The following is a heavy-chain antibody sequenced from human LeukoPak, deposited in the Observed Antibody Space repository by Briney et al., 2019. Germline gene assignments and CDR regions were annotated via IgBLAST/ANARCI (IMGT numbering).Heavy chain of an antibody. CDR3: ARVGSGYCSSTSCYERFDP. D-gene: IGHD2-2*01. CDR1: GGTFSSYA. CDR2: IIPVFGTA. Sequence: SVKVSCKASGGTFSSYAISWVRQAPGQGLEWMGGIIPVFGTANYAQKFQGRVTITTDESTSTAYMELSSLRSEDTAVYYCARVGSGYCSSTSCYERFDPWGQGTLVTVSS. J-gene: IGHJ5*02. V-gene: IGHV1-69*05.